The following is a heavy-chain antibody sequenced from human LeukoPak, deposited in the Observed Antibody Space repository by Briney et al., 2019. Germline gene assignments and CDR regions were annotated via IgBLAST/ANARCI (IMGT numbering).Heavy chain of an antibody. CDR1: GYTFTNYG. D-gene: IGHD3-10*01. J-gene: IGHJ6*02. V-gene: IGHV1-18*01. Sequence: ASVTVSCKVSGYTFTNYGISWVRQAPGQGLEWMGWISAYNGNTNYAQRLQGRVTMTTDTSTSTAYMELRSLRSDDTAVSNCAREGYFGSGIDYYYGMDVWAQGTKVTVSS. CDR3: AREGYFGSGIDYYYGMDV. CDR2: ISAYNGNT.